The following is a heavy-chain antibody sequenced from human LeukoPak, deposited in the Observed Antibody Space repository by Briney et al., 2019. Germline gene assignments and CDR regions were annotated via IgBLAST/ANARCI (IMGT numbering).Heavy chain of an antibody. V-gene: IGHV6-1*01. Sequence: SQTLSLTCVISGDSVSSNSVAWNWIRQSLSRGLEWLGRTYYRSKWYNDYAVSVKSRITFNSDTSKNQFSLQLNSVTPEDTAVYYCGRGDKGAFDIWGQGAMVTVSS. CDR1: GDSVSSNSVA. CDR3: GRGDKGAFDI. CDR2: TYYRSKWYN. J-gene: IGHJ3*02.